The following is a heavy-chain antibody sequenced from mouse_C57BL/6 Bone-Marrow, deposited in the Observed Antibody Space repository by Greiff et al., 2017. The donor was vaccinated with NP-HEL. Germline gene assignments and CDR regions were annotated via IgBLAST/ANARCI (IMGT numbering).Heavy chain of an antibody. J-gene: IGHJ4*01. CDR1: GFTFTDYY. D-gene: IGHD2-4*01. CDR3: VKALYYDYDVDYAMDY. CDR2: IRNKANGYTT. Sequence: EVKVVESGGGLVQPGASLRLSCAASGFTFTDYYMSWVRQPPGKAPEWLALIRNKANGYTTEYTASVKGRFTISRDNSQNILYLQMNTLSAEDSATYYCVKALYYDYDVDYAMDYWGQGTSVTVSS. V-gene: IGHV7-4*01.